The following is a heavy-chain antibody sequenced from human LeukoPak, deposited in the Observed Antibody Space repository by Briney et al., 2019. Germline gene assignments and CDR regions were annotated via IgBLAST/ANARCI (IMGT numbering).Heavy chain of an antibody. CDR3: ASRTTVVTGAFDI. CDR1: GSTFTSYW. D-gene: IGHD4-23*01. V-gene: IGHV5-51*01. Sequence: GESLKISFQSSGSTFTSYWIGWVRQMPGKGLQGMGIIYPGDSDTRYSPSFQGQVTISADKSISTAYLQWSSLKASDTAMYYCASRTTVVTGAFDIWGQGTMVTVSS. CDR2: IYPGDSDT. J-gene: IGHJ3*02.